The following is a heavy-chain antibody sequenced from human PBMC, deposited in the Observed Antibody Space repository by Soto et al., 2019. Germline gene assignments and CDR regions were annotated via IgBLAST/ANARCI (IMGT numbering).Heavy chain of an antibody. CDR2: IYWDDDR. Sequence: QITLKESGPTLVNPTQTLTLTCSFSGFSLSTSRVGVAWIRQPPGKALEWLAIIYWDDDRRYSPSLKTRLAITKDTSKNQVVLTITNLDPGDTATYYCAHIMITWGGVSALDAFEMWGQGTMVTVSS. J-gene: IGHJ3*02. CDR1: GFSLSTSRVG. D-gene: IGHD3-16*01. CDR3: AHIMITWGGVSALDAFEM. V-gene: IGHV2-5*02.